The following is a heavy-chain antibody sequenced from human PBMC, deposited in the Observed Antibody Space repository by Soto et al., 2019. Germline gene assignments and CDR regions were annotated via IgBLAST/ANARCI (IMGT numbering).Heavy chain of an antibody. D-gene: IGHD3-10*01. CDR3: AKDRDYPRDYFHY. CDR1: GFTLGRYG. V-gene: IGHV3-23*01. J-gene: IGHJ4*02. CDR2: VSPNGQGI. Sequence: PGGSLRLSCAASGFTLGRYGMSWVRLAPGKGLEWVSAVSPNGQGIYYADSVRGRFTISRDFSKNTVFLHMDSLRAEDTAVYYCAKDRDYPRDYFHYWGQGTLVTVSS.